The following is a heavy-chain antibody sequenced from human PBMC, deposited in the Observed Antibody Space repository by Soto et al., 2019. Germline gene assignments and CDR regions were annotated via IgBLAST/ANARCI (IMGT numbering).Heavy chain of an antibody. CDR3: VRVFDRYLYAL. Sequence: PGGSLRLSCAASGFIFTNYGMHWVRQAPGKGLEWVAVMWWDGSNQYYTDSVKGRFTISRDTSKNTVYLQMNSLRDEDTAVYYYVRVFDRYLYALWGQGT. D-gene: IGHD2-21*02. J-gene: IGHJ4*02. CDR1: GFIFTNYG. V-gene: IGHV3-33*01. CDR2: MWWDGSNQ.